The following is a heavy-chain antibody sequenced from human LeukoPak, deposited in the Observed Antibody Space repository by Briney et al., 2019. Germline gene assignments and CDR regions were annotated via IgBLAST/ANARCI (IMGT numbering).Heavy chain of an antibody. D-gene: IGHD2-8*01. J-gene: IGHJ4*02. Sequence: GASVKVSCKASGYTFTGYYMHWVRQAPGQGLEWMGWINPNSGGTNYAQKFQGRVTMTRDTSISTAYMELSRLRSDDTAVYYCATSYCTNGACYRWKNWGQGTLVTVSS. V-gene: IGHV1-2*02. CDR3: ATSYCTNGACYRWKN. CDR1: GYTFTGYY. CDR2: INPNSGGT.